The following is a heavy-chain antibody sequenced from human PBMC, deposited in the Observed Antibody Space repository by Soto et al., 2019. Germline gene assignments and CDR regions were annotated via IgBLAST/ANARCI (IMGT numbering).Heavy chain of an antibody. Sequence: EVQLVESGGGLIQPGGSLRLSCAVSGFTVSNNYMSWVRQAPGKGLEGVSVIYSGGYTAYGDSVKGRFTISRDNSKNTLYFKGNRRVAGDAAVCYWAARRGGGGDGGQGTLVTVSS. CDR1: GFTVSNNY. J-gene: IGHJ4*02. CDR3: AARRGGGGD. V-gene: IGHV3-53*01. D-gene: IGHD3-10*01. CDR2: IYSGGYT.